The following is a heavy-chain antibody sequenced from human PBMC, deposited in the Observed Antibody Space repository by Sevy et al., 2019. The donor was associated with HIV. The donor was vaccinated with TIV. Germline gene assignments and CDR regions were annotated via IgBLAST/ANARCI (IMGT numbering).Heavy chain of an antibody. CDR2: IYSGGST. Sequence: GGSLRLSCAASGLTVSSNYMSWVRQAPGKGLEWVSVIYSGGSTYYADSVKGRFTISRDNSKNTLYLQMNSLRAEDTAVYYSARVSYSNYAPRDSWGQGTLVTVSS. D-gene: IGHD4-4*01. CDR1: GLTVSSNY. V-gene: IGHV3-66*01. J-gene: IGHJ4*02. CDR3: ARVSYSNYAPRDS.